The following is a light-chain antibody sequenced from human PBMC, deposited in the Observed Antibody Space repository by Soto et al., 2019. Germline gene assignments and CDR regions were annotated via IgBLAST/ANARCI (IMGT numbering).Light chain of an antibody. CDR2: DAS. J-gene: IGKJ4*01. Sequence: EIVLTQSPATLSLSPGERATLSCRASQNVSSYLAWYQQKPGQAPRLLINDASNRATGIPARFSGSGSGTDFILTISSLEPEDFAVYYCQQRSNWPPTFGGGTKVDIK. CDR3: QQRSNWPPT. CDR1: QNVSSY. V-gene: IGKV3-11*01.